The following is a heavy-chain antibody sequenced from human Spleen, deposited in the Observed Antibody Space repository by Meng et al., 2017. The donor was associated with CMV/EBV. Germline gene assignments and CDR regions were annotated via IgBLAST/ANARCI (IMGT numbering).Heavy chain of an antibody. J-gene: IGHJ4*02. Sequence: GGSLRLSCAASGFTFSSYAMHWVRQAPGKGLEWVAVISYDGSNKYYADSVKGRFTISRDNSKNTVYLQMNSLRAEDTAVYYCARDRGSSIDYWGQGTLVTVSS. CDR3: ARDRGSSIDY. D-gene: IGHD1-26*01. V-gene: IGHV3-30*14. CDR2: ISYDGSNK. CDR1: GFTFSSYA.